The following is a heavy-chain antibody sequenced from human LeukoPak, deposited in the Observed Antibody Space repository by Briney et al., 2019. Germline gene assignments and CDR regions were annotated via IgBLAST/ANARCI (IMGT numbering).Heavy chain of an antibody. V-gene: IGHV3-23*01. CDR3: AKSPSDFWSGYPLDY. CDR1: GFTFSIYA. Sequence: GGSLRLSCAASGFTFSIYAMSWVRQAPGKGLEWVSAISGSGGSTYYADSVKGRFTISRDNSKNTLYLQMNSLRAEDTAVYYCAKSPSDFWSGYPLDYWGQGTLVTVSS. CDR2: ISGSGGST. J-gene: IGHJ4*02. D-gene: IGHD3-3*01.